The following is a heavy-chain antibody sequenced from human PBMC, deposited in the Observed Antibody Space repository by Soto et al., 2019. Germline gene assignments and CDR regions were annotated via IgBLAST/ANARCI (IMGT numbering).Heavy chain of an antibody. CDR1: GFSLSTSGVG. CDR2: IYWDDDK. CDR3: ARLATTPPPGWFDP. V-gene: IGHV2-5*02. Sequence: QITLKESGPTLVKPTQTLTLTCTFSGFSLSTSGVGVGWIRQPPGKALEWLALIYWDDDKRYSPSLKSRLTSTKDTSKNQVVLTMTNMDPVDTATYYCARLATTPPPGWFDPWGQGTLVTVSS. D-gene: IGHD1-26*01. J-gene: IGHJ5*02.